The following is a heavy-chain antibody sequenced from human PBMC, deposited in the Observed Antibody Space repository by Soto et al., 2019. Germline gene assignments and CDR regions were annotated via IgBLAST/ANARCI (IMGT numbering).Heavy chain of an antibody. CDR1: GFTFSSYW. Sequence: EVQLVESGGGLVQPGGSQRLSCEASGFTFSSYWMHWVRQAPGKGLVWVSRINSDGSSTNYADSVKGRFTISRDNAENTVYLQMNSLRVEDTAVYYCGRGIPNYYGMDVWGRGTTVTVSS. CDR3: GRGIPNYYGMDV. CDR2: INSDGSST. V-gene: IGHV3-74*01. D-gene: IGHD2-21*01. J-gene: IGHJ6*02.